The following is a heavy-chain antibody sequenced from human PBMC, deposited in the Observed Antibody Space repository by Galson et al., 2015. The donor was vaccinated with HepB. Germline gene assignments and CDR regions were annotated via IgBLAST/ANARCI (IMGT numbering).Heavy chain of an antibody. CDR2: IRYDGSDE. V-gene: IGHV3-30*02. CDR1: GFTFSNYG. J-gene: IGHJ4*02. D-gene: IGHD2-2*01. Sequence: SLRLSCAASGFTFSNYGMHWVRQAPGKGLEWVGFIRYDGSDEYYADSVRGRVTISRDNSKNTPYVRMNSLRAEDTAVYYCAKGLRPRHCTSNSCYLVGPPESDHGDQGTLVIVSA. CDR3: AKGLRPRHCTSNSCYLVGPPESDH.